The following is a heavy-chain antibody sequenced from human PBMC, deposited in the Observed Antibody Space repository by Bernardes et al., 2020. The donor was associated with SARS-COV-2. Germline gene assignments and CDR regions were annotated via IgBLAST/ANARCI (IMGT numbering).Heavy chain of an antibody. CDR3: ARYLTSSWYSFDY. V-gene: IGHV1-8*01. Sequence: ASVKVSCKTSGYTFTTYHIHWVRQATGQGLEWMGWMNPDSGNTVYAQKFQGRVTMTRDTSKSTAYMELSGLRSEDTAVYYCARYLTSSWYSFDYWGQGSLVTVSS. CDR1: GYTFTTYH. J-gene: IGHJ4*02. CDR2: MNPDSGNT. D-gene: IGHD6-13*01.